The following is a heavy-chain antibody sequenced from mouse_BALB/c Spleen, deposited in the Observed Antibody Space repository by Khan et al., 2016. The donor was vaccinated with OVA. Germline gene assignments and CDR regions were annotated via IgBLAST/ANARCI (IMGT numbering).Heavy chain of an antibody. V-gene: IGHV1-4*01. CDR1: GYTFTSYT. J-gene: IGHJ3*01. CDR2: INPNSDYT. Sequence: QVQLKQSGAELARPGASVKMSCKASGYTFTSYTMHWIKQRPGQGLEWIGYINPNSDYTNYNQKFKDKATLTAGKSSSTAYMQLSSLTAEYSAVYYCAREGAYYRSDGCFAYWGQGTLVTVSA. CDR3: AREGAYYRSDGCFAY. D-gene: IGHD2-14*01.